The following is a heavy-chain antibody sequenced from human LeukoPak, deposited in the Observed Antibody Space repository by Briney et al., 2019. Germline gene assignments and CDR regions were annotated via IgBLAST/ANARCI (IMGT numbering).Heavy chain of an antibody. J-gene: IGHJ4*02. CDR2: IKQDGSEK. V-gene: IGHV3-7*03. D-gene: IGHD3-10*01. CDR1: GFTFSSYW. Sequence: GGSLRLSCAASGFTFSSYWMSWVRQAPGKGLEWVANIKQDGSEKYYADSVKGRFTISRDNAKNSLYLQMNSLRAEDTAVYYCARDTYYFASGTFDYWGQGTLVTVSS. CDR3: ARDTYYFASGTFDY.